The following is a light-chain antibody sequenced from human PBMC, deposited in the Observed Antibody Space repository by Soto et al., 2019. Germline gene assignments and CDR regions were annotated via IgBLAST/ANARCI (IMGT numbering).Light chain of an antibody. CDR3: QHYSSQT. CDR1: QSVSSSY. J-gene: IGKJ1*01. Sequence: EIVLTQSPGTLSLPPGERSTLSCRASQSVSSSYLAWYQQKPGQAPRLLIYGASSRATGIPDRFSGSGSGTDFTLTISRLEPEDSAVYFCQHYSSQTFGQGTKVDIK. CDR2: GAS. V-gene: IGKV3-20*01.